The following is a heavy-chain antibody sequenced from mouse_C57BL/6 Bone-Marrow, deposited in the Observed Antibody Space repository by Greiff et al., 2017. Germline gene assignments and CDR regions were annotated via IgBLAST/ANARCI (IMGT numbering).Heavy chain of an antibody. D-gene: IGHD2-3*01. CDR2: ISDGGSYT. J-gene: IGHJ4*01. CDR1: GFTFSSYA. Sequence: VKLVESGGGLVKPGGSLKLSCAASGFTFSSYAMSWVRQTPEKRLEWVATISDGGSYTYYPDNVKGRFTISRDNAKNNLYLQMSHLKSEDTAMYYCARGLLPYAMDYWGQGTSVTVSS. CDR3: ARGLLPYAMDY. V-gene: IGHV5-4*03.